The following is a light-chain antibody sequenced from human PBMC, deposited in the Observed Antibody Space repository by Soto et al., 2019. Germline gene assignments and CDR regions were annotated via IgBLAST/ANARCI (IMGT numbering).Light chain of an antibody. J-gene: IGKJ3*01. CDR3: QQYDNLPYT. CDR1: QDISNY. Sequence: DLQMTQSPSSLSASVGDRVTITCQASQDISNYLNWYQQKPGKAPKLLIYDASNLETGVPSRFSRSGSETDFTFTNSSLQPEDIATYYCQQYDNLPYTFGPGTKVDIK. CDR2: DAS. V-gene: IGKV1-33*01.